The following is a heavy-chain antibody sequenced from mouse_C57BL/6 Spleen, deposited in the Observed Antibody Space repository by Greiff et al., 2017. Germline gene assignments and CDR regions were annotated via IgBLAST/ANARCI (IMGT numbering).Heavy chain of an antibody. Sequence: VKLMESGPGLVAPSQSLSITCTVSGFSLTSYGVDWVRQSPGKGLEWLGVIWGVGSTNYNSALKSRLSISKDNSKSQVFLKMNSLQTDDTAMYYCASLNYYGSSSFAYWGQGTLVTVSA. CDR1: GFSLTSYG. J-gene: IGHJ3*01. CDR3: ASLNYYGSSSFAY. V-gene: IGHV2-6*01. CDR2: IWGVGST. D-gene: IGHD1-1*01.